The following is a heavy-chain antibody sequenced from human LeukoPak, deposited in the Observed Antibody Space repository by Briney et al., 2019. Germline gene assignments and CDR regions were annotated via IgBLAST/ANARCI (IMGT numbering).Heavy chain of an antibody. D-gene: IGHD2-2*01. CDR3: ASVCSSTSCYSKGLVDY. CDR1: GFTFSSYS. V-gene: IGHV3-48*01. CDR2: ISSSSSTI. J-gene: IGHJ4*02. Sequence: GGPLRLSCAASGFTFSSYSMNWVRQAPRKGLDWVSYISSSSSTIYYADSVKGRFTISRDNAKNSLYLQMNSLRAEDTAVYYCASVCSSTSCYSKGLVDYWGQGTLVTVSS.